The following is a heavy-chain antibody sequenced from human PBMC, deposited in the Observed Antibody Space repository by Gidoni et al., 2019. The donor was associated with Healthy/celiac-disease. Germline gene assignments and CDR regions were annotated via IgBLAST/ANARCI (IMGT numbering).Heavy chain of an antibody. CDR2: INPSGGST. J-gene: IGHJ4*02. CDR1: GYTFTSYY. D-gene: IGHD6-13*01. Sequence: QVQLVQSGAEVKKPGASVKVSCKASGYTFTSYYLHWVRQAPGQGLEWMGIINPSGGSTSYAQKFQGRVTMTRDTSTSTVYMELSSLRSEDTAVYYCARDLRDTGIAAAGTLDYWGQGTLVTVSS. CDR3: ARDLRDTGIAAAGTLDY. V-gene: IGHV1-46*01.